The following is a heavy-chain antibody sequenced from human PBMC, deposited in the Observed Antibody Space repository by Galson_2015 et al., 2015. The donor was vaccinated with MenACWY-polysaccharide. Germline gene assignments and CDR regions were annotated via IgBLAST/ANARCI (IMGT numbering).Heavy chain of an antibody. J-gene: IGHJ4*02. Sequence: SVKVSCKASGYTFCSYDINWVRQATGQRLEWMGWMNPNSGNTGYAQEFQGRVTMTRNTSISTAYMELSSLTSEDTAVYYCARGRRDTAVAAPAAVLLDYWGQGILVTVSS. CDR1: GYTFCSYD. CDR3: ARGRRDTAVAAPAAVLLDY. CDR2: MNPNSGNT. D-gene: IGHD6-19*01. V-gene: IGHV1-8*01.